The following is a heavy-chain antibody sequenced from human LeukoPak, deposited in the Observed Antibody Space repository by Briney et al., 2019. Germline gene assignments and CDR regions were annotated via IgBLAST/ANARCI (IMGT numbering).Heavy chain of an antibody. Sequence: SETLSLTCTVSGGSISSYYWSWIRQPPGKGLEWIGYIYYSGSTNYNLSLKSRVTISVDTSKNQFSLKLSSVTAADTAVYYCARRRGVAVAGSRAFDIWGQGTMVTVSS. CDR3: ARRRGVAVAGSRAFDI. CDR2: IYYSGST. CDR1: GGSISSYY. J-gene: IGHJ3*02. D-gene: IGHD6-19*01. V-gene: IGHV4-59*12.